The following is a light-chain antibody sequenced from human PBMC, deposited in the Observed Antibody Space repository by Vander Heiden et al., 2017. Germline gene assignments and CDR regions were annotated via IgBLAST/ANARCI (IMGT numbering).Light chain of an antibody. V-gene: IGLV3-21*02. Sequence: SYVLAQPPSVSVAPGQTARITCGGNNIRSKSVHWYQQKPGQAPLLVVYDDSDRPSGIPERFSGSISGTTATLTISWVEAGDEADYYCQVWDSSSDHVVFGGGTKLTV. CDR3: QVWDSSSDHVV. CDR1: NIRSKS. CDR2: DDS. J-gene: IGLJ3*02.